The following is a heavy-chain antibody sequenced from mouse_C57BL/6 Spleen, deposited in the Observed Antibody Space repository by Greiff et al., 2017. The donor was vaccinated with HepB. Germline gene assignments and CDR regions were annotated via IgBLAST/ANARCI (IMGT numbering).Heavy chain of an antibody. Sequence: EVQLQQSGGDLVKPGGSLKLSCAASGFTFSSYGMSWVRQTPDKRLEWVATISSGGSYTYYPDSVKGRFTISRDNAKNTLYLQMSSLKSEDTAMYYCARHYYYGSSHDYFDYWGQGTTLTVSS. D-gene: IGHD1-1*01. CDR2: ISSGGSYT. V-gene: IGHV5-6*01. J-gene: IGHJ2*01. CDR1: GFTFSSYG. CDR3: ARHYYYGSSHDYFDY.